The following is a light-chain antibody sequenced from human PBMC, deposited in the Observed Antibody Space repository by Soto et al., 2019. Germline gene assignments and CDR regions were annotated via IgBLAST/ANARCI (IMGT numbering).Light chain of an antibody. J-gene: IGKJ1*01. CDR2: GAS. V-gene: IGKV3-20*01. CDR3: QQYGSSAT. CDR1: QSVSNNY. Sequence: EMVLTQSPGTLSLSPGERATISCRASQSVSNNYLAWYQQKPGQAPRLLIYGASNRATGIPDRFSGSGSGTDFTLTISRLEPEDFAVYYCQQYGSSATFGQGTKVDIK.